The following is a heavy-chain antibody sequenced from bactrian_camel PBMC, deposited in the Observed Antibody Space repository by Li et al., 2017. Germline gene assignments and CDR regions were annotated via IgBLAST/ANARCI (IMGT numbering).Heavy chain of an antibody. CDR2: LDNDGRT. J-gene: IGHJ4*01. D-gene: IGHD2*01. Sequence: VQLVESGGGSVQAGGSLRLSCTASEYDYTHHCVGWYRQAPGEKREGVASLDNDGRTTYADSVKGRFTISRDNAKNILYLQMNSLKPEDTARYYCAASCRFGTQCSGGFYSLTCPFRYWGQGTQVTVS. CDR1: EYDYTHHC. CDR3: AASCRFGTQCSGGFYSLTCPFRY. V-gene: IGHV3S53*01.